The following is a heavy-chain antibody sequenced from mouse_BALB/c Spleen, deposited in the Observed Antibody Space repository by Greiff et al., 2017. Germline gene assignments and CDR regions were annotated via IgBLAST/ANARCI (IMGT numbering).Heavy chain of an antibody. CDR3: ARDDVFAY. CDR1: GFTFSSYA. CDR2: ISSGGSYT. Sequence: EVQLVASGGGLVKPGGSLKLSCAASGFTFSSYAMSWVRQSPEQRLEWVAAISSGGSYTYYPDTVTGRFTISRDNAKNTLYLEMSSLRSEDTAMYYCARDDVFAYWGQGTLVTVSA. J-gene: IGHJ3*01. V-gene: IGHV5-9-4*01.